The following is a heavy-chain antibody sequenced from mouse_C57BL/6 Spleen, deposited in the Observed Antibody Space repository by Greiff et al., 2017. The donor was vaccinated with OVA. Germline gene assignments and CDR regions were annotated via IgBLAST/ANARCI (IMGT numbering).Heavy chain of an antibody. Sequence: EVMLVESGGGLVKPGGSLKLSCAASGFTFSSYAMSWVRQTPEKRLEWVATISDGGSYTYYPDNVKGRFTISRDNAKNNLYLQMSHLKSEDTAMYYCARERDGSFYAMDYWGQGTSVTVSS. D-gene: IGHD2-3*01. CDR1: GFTFSSYA. J-gene: IGHJ4*01. V-gene: IGHV5-4*01. CDR2: ISDGGSYT. CDR3: ARERDGSFYAMDY.